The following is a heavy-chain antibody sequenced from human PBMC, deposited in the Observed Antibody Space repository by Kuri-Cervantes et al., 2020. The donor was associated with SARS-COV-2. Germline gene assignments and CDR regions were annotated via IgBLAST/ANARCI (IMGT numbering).Heavy chain of an antibody. V-gene: IGHV4-59*01. CDR3: ARGPYYDFWSGYNYYGMDV. D-gene: IGHD3-3*01. CDR1: GGSISSYY. J-gene: IGHJ6*02. Sequence: SETLCLTCTVSGGSISSYYWSWIRQPPGKGLEWFGYIYYSGSTNYNPSLNSRVTISVDTSKNQSSLKLSSVTAADTAVYYCARGPYYDFWSGYNYYGMDVWGQGTTVTVSS. CDR2: IYYSGST.